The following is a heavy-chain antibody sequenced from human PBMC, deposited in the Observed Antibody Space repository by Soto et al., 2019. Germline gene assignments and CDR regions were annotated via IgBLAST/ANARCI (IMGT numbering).Heavy chain of an antibody. CDR3: AREVIGDKHNYYYYDMDV. CDR1: GFTFSSYD. J-gene: IGHJ6*02. V-gene: IGHV3-13*04. CDR2: IGGGGDT. D-gene: IGHD7-27*01. Sequence: EVQLVESGGGLVQPGGSLRLSCAASGFTFSSYDMHWVRQAPGQGLEWVAAIGGGGDTYYAGSVKGRFTSSRENAKNSVYLQMNSLRVGDTAVYYCAREVIGDKHNYYYYDMDVWGQGTTVTVSS.